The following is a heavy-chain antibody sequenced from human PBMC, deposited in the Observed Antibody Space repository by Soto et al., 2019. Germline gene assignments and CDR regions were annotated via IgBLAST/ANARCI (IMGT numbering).Heavy chain of an antibody. Sequence: VQLVQSGAEVKKPGSSVKVSCKASGGTFSSYAISWVRQAPGQGLEWMGGIIPIFGTANYAQKFQGRVTITADESTSTAYMVLSSLRSEDTAVYYCARGLGYGSGSYYMFDYWGQGTLVTVSS. CDR3: ARGLGYGSGSYYMFDY. CDR2: IIPIFGTA. V-gene: IGHV1-69*01. D-gene: IGHD3-10*01. J-gene: IGHJ4*02. CDR1: GGTFSSYA.